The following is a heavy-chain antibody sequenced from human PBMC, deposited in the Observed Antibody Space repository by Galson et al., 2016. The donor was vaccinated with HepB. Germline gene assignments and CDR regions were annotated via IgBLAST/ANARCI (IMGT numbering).Heavy chain of an antibody. D-gene: IGHD1-1*01. CDR1: GDTFSSYA. CDR3: ARGPIGTYWYFDL. CDR2: IIPIFGTA. V-gene: IGHV1-69*13. Sequence: SVKVSCKASGDTFSSYAFSWVRLVPGEGLERMGGIIPIFGTANYAQKFQDRVTITADESTSTAYMELSSLRSEDTAMYYCARGPIGTYWYFDLWGRGTLVTVSS. J-gene: IGHJ2*01.